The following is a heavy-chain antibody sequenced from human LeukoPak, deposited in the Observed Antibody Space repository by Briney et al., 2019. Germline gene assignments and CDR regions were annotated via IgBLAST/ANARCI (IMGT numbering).Heavy chain of an antibody. CDR3: ANPYI. CDR1: GFTFSRYS. J-gene: IGHJ3*02. D-gene: IGHD1-14*01. V-gene: IGHV3-21*01. CDR2: ITSRSGNI. Sequence: GSLRLSCVASGFTFSRYSMNWVRQAPGKGLEWVSSITSRSGNIYYADSVKGRFTISRDNAKNSLYLQMNSLRAEDTAVCYCANPYIWGQGTMVTVSS.